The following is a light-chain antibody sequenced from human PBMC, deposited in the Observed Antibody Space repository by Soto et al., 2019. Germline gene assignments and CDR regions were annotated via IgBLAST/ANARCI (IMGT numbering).Light chain of an antibody. CDR3: QHYGYSLWT. Sequence: EIVLTQSPGTLSLSPGETATLSCRASQSLTSSYLAWYQQRPGQAPSLLIYGVSSRATGIPDRFSGSGSGTDFTLTITRLEPEYFAEYYCQHYGYSLWTCGQGTKVEI. CDR1: QSLTSSY. J-gene: IGKJ1*01. CDR2: GVS. V-gene: IGKV3-20*01.